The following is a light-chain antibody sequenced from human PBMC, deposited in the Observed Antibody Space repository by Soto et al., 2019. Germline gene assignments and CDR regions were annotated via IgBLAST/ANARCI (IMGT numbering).Light chain of an antibody. J-gene: IGKJ4*01. V-gene: IGKV3-20*01. CDR3: QQYASSPLT. CDR1: QSVRSNY. Sequence: EIVLTQSPGTLSLSSGERATLSCRASQSVRSNYLAWYQQKPGQAPRLLIYGASSRATGIPDRFGGSGSGTAFTLTISRLEPDDFAVYYCQQYASSPLTFGGGTKVEIK. CDR2: GAS.